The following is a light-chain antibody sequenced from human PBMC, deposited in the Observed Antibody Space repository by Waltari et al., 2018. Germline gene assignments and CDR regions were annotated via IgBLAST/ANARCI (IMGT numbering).Light chain of an antibody. CDR3: QQYNSYSPAT. CDR1: QSISSW. V-gene: IGKV1-5*03. CDR2: KAS. Sequence: DIQMTQSPSTLSASVGDRVTITCRASQSISSWLAWYQQKPGKAPKLLIYKASSLESGVPSRFSGSGSGTEFTLNISSLQPDDFATYYCQQYNSYSPATFGQGTKLEIK. J-gene: IGKJ2*01.